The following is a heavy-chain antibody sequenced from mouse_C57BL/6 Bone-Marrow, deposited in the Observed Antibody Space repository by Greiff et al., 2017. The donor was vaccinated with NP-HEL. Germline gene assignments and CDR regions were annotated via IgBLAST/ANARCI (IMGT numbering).Heavy chain of an antibody. V-gene: IGHV1-26*01. CDR3: ARRPYYYGSSYVLYCDY. D-gene: IGHD1-1*01. CDR1: GYTFPDYY. Sequence: EVQLQQSGPELVKPGASVKISCKASGYTFPDYYMKWVKQSHGKSLEWIGDINPNNGGTSYNQQFKGKATVTVDKSSSTAYMELRSLTSEDSAVYYCARRPYYYGSSYVLYCDYWGQGTTLTVSS. J-gene: IGHJ2*01. CDR2: INPNNGGT.